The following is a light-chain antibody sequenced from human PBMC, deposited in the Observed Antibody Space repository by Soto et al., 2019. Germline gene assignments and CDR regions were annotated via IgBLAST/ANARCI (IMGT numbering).Light chain of an antibody. J-gene: IGKJ3*01. V-gene: IGKV1-39*01. CDR2: AAT. Sequence: DIQMTQSPSSLSASVGDRVTITCRASQSIGSYLNWFQQKPGKAPKLLIYAATRLQSGVPSRFSGSGAGTYFTLTISSLQPQDVATYYCQESYSVPFFSFGPGTKVNIK. CDR3: QESYSVPFFS. CDR1: QSIGSY.